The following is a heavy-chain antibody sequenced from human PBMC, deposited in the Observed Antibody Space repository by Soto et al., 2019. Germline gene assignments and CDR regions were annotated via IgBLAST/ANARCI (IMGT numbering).Heavy chain of an antibody. D-gene: IGHD6-19*01. CDR3: AKDLGYSTGWEPFDY. CDR2: LSGSGIST. CDR1: GFTFSSYA. J-gene: IGHJ4*02. V-gene: IGHV3-23*01. Sequence: EVQLLESGGGLVQPGGSLRLSCAASGFTFSSYAMSWVRQAPGTGLEWVSALSGSGISTYYADSVKGRFTISRDNSKNTLYLQMNSLRAEDTAVYYCAKDLGYSTGWEPFDYWGQGTLVTVSS.